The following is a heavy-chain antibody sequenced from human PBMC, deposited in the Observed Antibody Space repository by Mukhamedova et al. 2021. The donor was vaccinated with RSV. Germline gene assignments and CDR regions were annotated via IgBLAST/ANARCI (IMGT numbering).Heavy chain of an antibody. J-gene: IGHJ4*02. CDR3: ARGIRAYYNSPSCQSY. CDR2: INPSGGST. Sequence: WVGIINPSGGSTTYAQKFQGRVTLTRDTSTSTVYMELSSLRSEDTAVYYCARGIRAYYNSPSCQSYWGQGTLVTVSS. D-gene: IGHD2-2*01. V-gene: IGHV1-46*01.